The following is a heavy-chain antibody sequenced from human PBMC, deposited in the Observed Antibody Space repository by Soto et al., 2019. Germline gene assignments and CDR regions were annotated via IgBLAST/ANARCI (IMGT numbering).Heavy chain of an antibody. J-gene: IGHJ3*02. Sequence: ASVKVSCKASGYTFTGYYMHWVRQAPGQGLEWMGWINPNSGGTNYAQKFQGWVTMTRDTSISTAYMELSRLRSDDTAVYHCARDLVRGSGVAFDIWGQGTMVTVSS. CDR3: ARDLVRGSGVAFDI. CDR2: INPNSGGT. V-gene: IGHV1-2*04. D-gene: IGHD1-26*01. CDR1: GYTFTGYY.